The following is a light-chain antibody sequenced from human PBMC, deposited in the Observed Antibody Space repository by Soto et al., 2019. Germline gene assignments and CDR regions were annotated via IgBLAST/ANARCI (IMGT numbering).Light chain of an antibody. Sequence: EIVLTQSPGTLSLSPGERATLSCGASQSVSSTSLSWFQQKPGRAPRLLIYGASSRATGIPDRFSGSGSGTDFALTISRREPEDFAVYYCLQYGGLPWTFGQGTKVDIK. V-gene: IGKV3-20*01. CDR1: QSVSSTS. CDR3: LQYGGLPWT. J-gene: IGKJ1*01. CDR2: GAS.